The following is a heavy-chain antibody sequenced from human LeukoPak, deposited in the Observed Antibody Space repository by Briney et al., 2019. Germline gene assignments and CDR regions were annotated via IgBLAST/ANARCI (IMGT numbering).Heavy chain of an antibody. Sequence: SETLSLTCTVSGGSISGYYWSWIRQPPRKGLEWIAYINYRGTTNYNPSLKSRVTISIDTSKNQFSLKLSSVTAADTAVYYCAGYYYESGGPYRYFDLWGRGTLVTVSS. CDR3: AGYYYESGGPYRYFDL. CDR2: INYRGTT. V-gene: IGHV4-59*08. J-gene: IGHJ2*01. D-gene: IGHD3-22*01. CDR1: GGSISGYY.